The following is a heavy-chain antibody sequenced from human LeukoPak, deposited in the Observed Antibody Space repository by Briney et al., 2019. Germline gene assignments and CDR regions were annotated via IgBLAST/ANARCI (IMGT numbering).Heavy chain of an antibody. Sequence: PGGSLRLSCAPSGFTFSSYGMHWVRQAPGKGLEWVAFIRYDGSNEYYADSVKGRFTISRDNSKNTLYLQMNSLRAEDTAVYYCAKSSGTYYSIDYWVQGTLVTVSS. CDR2: IRYDGSNE. CDR3: AKSSGTYYSIDY. V-gene: IGHV3-30*02. D-gene: IGHD3-10*01. CDR1: GFTFSSYG. J-gene: IGHJ4*02.